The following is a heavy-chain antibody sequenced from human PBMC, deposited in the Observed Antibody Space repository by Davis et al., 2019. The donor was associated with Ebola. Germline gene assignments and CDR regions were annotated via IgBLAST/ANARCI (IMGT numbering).Heavy chain of an antibody. J-gene: IGHJ5*02. V-gene: IGHV1-18*01. Sequence: AASVKVSCKASGYTFTSYGISWVRQAPGQGLEWMGWISAYNGNTNYAQKLQGRVTMTTDTSTNTAYMELRSLRSDDPAVYYCARSITMVRGVSWFDTWGQGTLVTVSS. D-gene: IGHD3-10*01. CDR3: ARSITMVRGVSWFDT. CDR2: ISAYNGNT. CDR1: GYTFTSYG.